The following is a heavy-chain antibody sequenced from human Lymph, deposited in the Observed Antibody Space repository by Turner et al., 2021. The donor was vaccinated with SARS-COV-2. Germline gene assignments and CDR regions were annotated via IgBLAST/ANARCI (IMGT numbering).Heavy chain of an antibody. J-gene: IGHJ5*02. D-gene: IGHD2-21*02. Sequence: QVQLQESGPRLVKPLETLSLTCTVSGGSMNSNYWSWIRQPPGKRLEWIGYIYYRGSTNYNPSLESRVTISVDTSRNQFSLNLTSVTAADTAIYYCARETVNNWVDPLGQGTLVTDSS. CDR1: GGSMNSNY. CDR3: ARETVNNWVDP. CDR2: IYYRGST. V-gene: IGHV4-59*01.